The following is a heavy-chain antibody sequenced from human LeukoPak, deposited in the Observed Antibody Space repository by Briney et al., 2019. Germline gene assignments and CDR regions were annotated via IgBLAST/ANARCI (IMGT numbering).Heavy chain of an antibody. Sequence: SQTLSLTCTVSGGSISSGSYYWSWIRQPAGKGLEWIGRIYTSGSTNYNPSLKSRVTISVDTSKNQFSLKLSSVTAADTAVYYCARDVPIVLPFFGGFMDVWGKGTTVTVSS. J-gene: IGHJ6*03. CDR2: IYTSGST. CDR3: ARDVPIVLPFFGGFMDV. V-gene: IGHV4-61*02. D-gene: IGHD3-16*01. CDR1: GGSISSGSYY.